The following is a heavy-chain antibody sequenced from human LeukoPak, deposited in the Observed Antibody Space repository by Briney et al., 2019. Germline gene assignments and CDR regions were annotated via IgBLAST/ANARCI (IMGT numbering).Heavy chain of an antibody. CDR2: ISGSGGST. CDR3: AKDQEVTMIAVAFDAFDI. J-gene: IGHJ3*02. D-gene: IGHD3-22*01. CDR1: GFTFSSYA. V-gene: IGHV3-23*01. Sequence: GGSLRLSCAASGFTFSSYAMSWVRQAPGKGLEWVSAISGSGGSTYYADSVKGRFTIFRDNSKNTLYLQMNSLRAEDTAVYYCAKDQEVTMIAVAFDAFDIWGQGTMVTVSS.